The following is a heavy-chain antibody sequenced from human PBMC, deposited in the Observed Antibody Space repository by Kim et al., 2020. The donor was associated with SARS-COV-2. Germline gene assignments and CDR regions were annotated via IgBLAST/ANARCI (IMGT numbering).Heavy chain of an antibody. CDR2: IWNDGSDK. D-gene: IGHD3-16*02. J-gene: IGHJ4*02. V-gene: IGHV3-33*06. Sequence: GGSLRLSCAASGFTFSSYGMHWVRQAPGKGLEWVAVIWNDGSDKYYADSVKGRFTLSRDNTKSTLYLQMNSLRAEDTAVYYCAKDVGGNYCYGNGCYIDFWGQGTLVTVSS. CDR3: AKDVGGNYCYGNGCYIDF. CDR1: GFTFSSYG.